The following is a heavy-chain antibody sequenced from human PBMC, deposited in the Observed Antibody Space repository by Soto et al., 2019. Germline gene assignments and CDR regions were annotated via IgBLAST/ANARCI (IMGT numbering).Heavy chain of an antibody. J-gene: IGHJ6*02. CDR3: ARVVRIFGTEFYYYGMDV. CDR2: TRNKANSYTT. Sequence: GGSLRLSCAASGFTFSDHYMDWVRQAPGKGLEWVGRTRNKANSYTTEYAASVKGRFTISRDDSKNSLYLQMNSLKTEDTAVYYCARVVRIFGTEFYYYGMDVWGQGTTVTVSS. CDR1: GFTFSDHY. D-gene: IGHD3-3*01. V-gene: IGHV3-72*01.